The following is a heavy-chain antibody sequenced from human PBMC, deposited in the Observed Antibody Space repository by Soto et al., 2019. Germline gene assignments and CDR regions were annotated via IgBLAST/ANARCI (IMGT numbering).Heavy chain of an antibody. CDR1: GFTFSDFA. CDR2: STAAGRNT. Sequence: VGSLRLSCAASGFTFSDFAMSWVRKAPGKGLEWVSTSTAAGRNTFYADSVKGRFTISRDNSKSTLYLHVNSLRVDDTAVYYCAGPAAFGSSGYYFDWGQGTLVTVSS. D-gene: IGHD3-22*01. V-gene: IGHV3-23*01. J-gene: IGHJ4*02. CDR3: AGPAAFGSSGYYFD.